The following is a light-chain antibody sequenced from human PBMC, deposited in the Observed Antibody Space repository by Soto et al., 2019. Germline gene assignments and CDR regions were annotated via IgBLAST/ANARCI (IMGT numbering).Light chain of an antibody. J-gene: IGKJ5*01. CDR1: QVIYSW. V-gene: IGKV1-12*01. Sequence: DIQMTQSPSSVSASVGDRVTITWRTSQVIYSWIAWYQQKPGRAHKLLIFAESNLQSGVPVRFSGSGSGKDFILSVNSLQPEDVATYYCRQLDSFPLTLVQGTRLEIK. CDR2: AES. CDR3: RQLDSFPLT.